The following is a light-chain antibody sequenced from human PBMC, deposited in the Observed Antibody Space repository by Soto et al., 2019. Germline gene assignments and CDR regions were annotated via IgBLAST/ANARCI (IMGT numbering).Light chain of an antibody. Sequence: EILMTQSPATLSVSPGERATLSWGASQSVSSSYLAWYQQKPGQAPRLLIYGASSRATGIPDRLSGSRYGTDFTLTISSVQHEDFEMYYCQQYNDWTITFGQGTRLEIK. CDR1: QSVSSSY. CDR2: GAS. J-gene: IGKJ5*01. V-gene: IGKV3-20*01. CDR3: QQYNDWTIT.